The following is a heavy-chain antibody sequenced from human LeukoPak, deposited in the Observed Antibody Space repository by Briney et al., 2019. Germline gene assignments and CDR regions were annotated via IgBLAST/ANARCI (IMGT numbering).Heavy chain of an antibody. J-gene: IGHJ6*03. CDR1: GFTFSSYE. D-gene: IGHD3-10*01. V-gene: IGHV3-48*03. CDR3: ARDYRTQSRRLLWFGELCCYMDV. CDR2: ISSSGSTI. Sequence: GGSLRLSCAASGFTFSSYEMNWVRQAPGKGLEWVSYISSSGSTIYYADSVKGRFTISRDNAKNSLYLQMNSLRAEDTAVYYCARDYRTQSRRLLWFGELCCYMDVWGKGTTVTISS.